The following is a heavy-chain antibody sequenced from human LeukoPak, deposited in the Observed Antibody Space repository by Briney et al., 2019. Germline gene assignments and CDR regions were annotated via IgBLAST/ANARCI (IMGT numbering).Heavy chain of an antibody. CDR1: GGSFSGYY. V-gene: IGHV4-34*01. CDR3: AREGGYYDFWSGYYRHYFDY. CDR2: INHSGST. Sequence: SETLSLTCAVYGGSFSGYYWSWIRQPPGKGLEWIGEINHSGSTNYNPSLKSRVTISVDTSKNQFSLKLSSVTAADTAVYYCAREGGYYDFWSGYYRHYFDYWGQGTLVTVSS. D-gene: IGHD3-3*01. J-gene: IGHJ4*02.